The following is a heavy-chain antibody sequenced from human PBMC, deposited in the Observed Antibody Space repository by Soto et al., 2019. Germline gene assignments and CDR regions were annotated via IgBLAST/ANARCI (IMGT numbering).Heavy chain of an antibody. V-gene: IGHV3-23*01. J-gene: IGHJ1*01. CDR2: ISGSGGST. CDR3: ARLGGNSDRFFRLVAEYFQH. D-gene: IGHD2-21*02. Sequence: EVQLLESGGGLVQPGGSLRLSCAASGFTFSSYAMSWVRQAPGKGLEWVSAISGSGGSTYYADSVKGRFTISRDNSKNTLYLQMNSLRAEDTAVYYCARLGGNSDRFFRLVAEYFQHWGQGTLVTVSS. CDR1: GFTFSSYA.